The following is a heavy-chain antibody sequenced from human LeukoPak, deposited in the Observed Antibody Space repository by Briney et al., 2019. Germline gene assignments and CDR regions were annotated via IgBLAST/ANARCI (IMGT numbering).Heavy chain of an antibody. V-gene: IGHV4-4*07. CDR2: IYDSGST. J-gene: IGHJ4*02. CDR3: ARDIRNSGSYYSDY. D-gene: IGHD3-10*01. Sequence: TASETLSLTCPASGCSIATYYWSWIRQPAGKGLEWIGRIYDSGSTQYNSSLKSRVAMSVDRSRNQLSLKLSSVTAADTALYFCARDIRNSGSYYSDYWGRGTLVTVSS. CDR1: GCSIATYY.